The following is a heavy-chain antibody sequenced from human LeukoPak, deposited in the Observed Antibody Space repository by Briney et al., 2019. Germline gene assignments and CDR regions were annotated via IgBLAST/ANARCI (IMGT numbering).Heavy chain of an antibody. J-gene: IGHJ3*02. CDR1: GFTFSAYV. V-gene: IGHV3-9*01. CDR2: MSWNGAGI. CDR3: AKDKPTRDGYTLDVFDI. Sequence: GGSLRLSCAASGFTFSAYVMHWVRQAPGKGLEWVSGMSWNGAGIGYAESVKGRFTISRGNAKNSLYLQMNSLRVEDTALYYCAKDKPTRDGYTLDVFDIWGQGTMVTVSS. D-gene: IGHD5-24*01.